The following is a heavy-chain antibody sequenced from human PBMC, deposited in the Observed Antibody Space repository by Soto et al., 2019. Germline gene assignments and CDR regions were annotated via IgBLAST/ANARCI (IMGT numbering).Heavy chain of an antibody. D-gene: IGHD6-19*01. CDR3: ARDNSVASGMPHWTFDY. J-gene: IGHJ4*02. CDR1: GYTFTSYY. CDR2: INPSGGST. Sequence: GASVKVSCKASGYTFTSYYMHWVRQAPGQGLEWMGIINPSGGSTSYAQKFQGRVTMTRDTSTSTVYMELSSLRSEDTAVYYCARDNSVASGMPHWTFDYWGQGTLVTVSS. V-gene: IGHV1-46*01.